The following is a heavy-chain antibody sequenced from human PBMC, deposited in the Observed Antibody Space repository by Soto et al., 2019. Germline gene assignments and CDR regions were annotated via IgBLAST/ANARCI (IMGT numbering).Heavy chain of an antibody. D-gene: IGHD3-3*01. Sequence: ESGGGVVQPGRSLRLSCAASGFTFSSYGMHWVRQAPGKGLEWVAVIWYDGSNKYYADSVKGRFTISRDNSKNTLYLQMNSLRAEDTAVYYCARGGSGYTFDYWGQGTLVTVSS. V-gene: IGHV3-33*01. CDR3: ARGGSGYTFDY. J-gene: IGHJ4*02. CDR1: GFTFSSYG. CDR2: IWYDGSNK.